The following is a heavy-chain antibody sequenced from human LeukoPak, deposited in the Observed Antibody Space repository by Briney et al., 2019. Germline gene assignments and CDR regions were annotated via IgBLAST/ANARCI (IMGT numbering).Heavy chain of an antibody. V-gene: IGHV3-7*01. D-gene: IGHD3/OR15-3a*01. CDR1: GFSLSRYW. CDR2: IGIDRSGN. Sequence: PGGSLRLSCAPSGFSLSRYWMSWVRQAPGQGLEWVANIGIDRSGNHYADSVKGRFTISRDNAKNSLYLQMNSLRADDTAVYYCARDLDYYATDYWGQGTLVTVSS. CDR3: ARDLDYYATDY. J-gene: IGHJ4*02.